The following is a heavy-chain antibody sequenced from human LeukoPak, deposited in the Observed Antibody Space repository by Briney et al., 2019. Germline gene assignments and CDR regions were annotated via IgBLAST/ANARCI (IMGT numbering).Heavy chain of an antibody. V-gene: IGHV3-30*02. D-gene: IGHD6-13*01. CDR3: ATDEVTSTSQQQLAWYFDY. J-gene: IGHJ4*02. Sequence: GGSLRLSCAASAFVFSRYGMHWVRQAPGKGLEWVAFIRSDGSTKFYADSVKGRFTISRDNSKNTLYLQINSLRGEDTAVYYCATDEVTSTSQQQLAWYFDYWGQGTLVTVSS. CDR1: AFVFSRYG. CDR2: IRSDGSTK.